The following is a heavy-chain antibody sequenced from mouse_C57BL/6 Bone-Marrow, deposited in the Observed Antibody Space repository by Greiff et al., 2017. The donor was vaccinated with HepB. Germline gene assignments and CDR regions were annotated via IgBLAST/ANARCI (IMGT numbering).Heavy chain of an antibody. Sequence: QVQLQQPGAELVKPGASVKLSCKASGYTFTSYWMHWVKQRPGQGLEWIGMIHPNSGSTNYNEKFKSKATLTVDKSASTAYMQLSSLTSEDSAVYYCARWDYDFSFAYWGQGTLVTVSA. CDR3: ARWDYDFSFAY. V-gene: IGHV1-64*01. J-gene: IGHJ3*01. D-gene: IGHD2-4*01. CDR2: IHPNSGST. CDR1: GYTFTSYW.